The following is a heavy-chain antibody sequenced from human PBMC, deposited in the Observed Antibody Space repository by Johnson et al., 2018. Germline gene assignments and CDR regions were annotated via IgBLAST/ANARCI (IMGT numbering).Heavy chain of an antibody. CDR3: ASAAAPHYYYYMDV. CDR1: GFTFSSYG. V-gene: IGHV3-30*03. Sequence: QVQLVQSGGGVVQPGRSLRLSCAASGFTFSSYGMHWVRQAPGKGLEWVAVISYDGSNKYYADSVKGRFTISRDNSKNTLYLQMNSLRPGDTAVYYCASAAAPHYYYYMDVWGKGTTVTVSS. CDR2: ISYDGSNK. J-gene: IGHJ6*03. D-gene: IGHD2-15*01.